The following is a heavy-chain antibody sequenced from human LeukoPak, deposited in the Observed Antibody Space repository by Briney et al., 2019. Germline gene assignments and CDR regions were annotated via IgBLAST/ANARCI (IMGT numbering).Heavy chain of an antibody. CDR2: INHSGST. J-gene: IGHJ4*02. Sequence: SETLSLTCAVYGGSFSGYYWSWIRQPPGKGLEWVGGINHSGSTNYNPSLKSQATTSIDTSKNQFSLKLRSVTAAHTAVYYCTRPSEDIFTGYYGLWRQGTLVTVSS. D-gene: IGHD3-9*01. CDR3: TRPSEDIFTGYYGL. CDR1: GGSFSGYY. V-gene: IGHV4-34*01.